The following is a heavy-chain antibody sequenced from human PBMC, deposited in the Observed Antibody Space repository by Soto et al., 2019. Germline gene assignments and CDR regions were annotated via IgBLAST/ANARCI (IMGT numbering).Heavy chain of an antibody. CDR3: AKVYSRSYYYYYGMDV. Sequence: PGGSLRLSCAASGFTFSSYAMSWVRQAPGKGLEWVSAISGSGGSTYYADSVKGRFTISRDNSKNTLYLQMNSLRAEDTAVYYCAKVYSRSYYYYYGMDVWGQGTTVTVSS. J-gene: IGHJ6*02. V-gene: IGHV3-23*01. CDR1: GFTFSSYA. CDR2: ISGSGGST. D-gene: IGHD6-6*01.